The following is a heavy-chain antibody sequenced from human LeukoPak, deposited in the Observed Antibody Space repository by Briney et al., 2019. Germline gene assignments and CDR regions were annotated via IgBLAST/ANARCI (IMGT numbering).Heavy chain of an antibody. CDR1: GYTFTSYG. V-gene: IGHV1-2*02. D-gene: IGHD4-17*01. CDR3: ARVSTVTKSYYYYYMDV. CDR2: INPNSGGT. J-gene: IGHJ6*03. Sequence: ASVKVSCKASGYTFTSYGISWVRQAPGQGLEWMGWINPNSGGTNYAQKFQGRVTMTRDTSISTAYMELSRLRSDDTAVYYCARVSTVTKSYYYYYMDVWGKGTTVTVSS.